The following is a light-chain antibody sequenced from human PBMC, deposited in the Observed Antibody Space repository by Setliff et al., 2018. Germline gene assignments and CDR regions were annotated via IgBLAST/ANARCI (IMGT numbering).Light chain of an antibody. V-gene: IGLV1-44*01. J-gene: IGLJ1*01. Sequence: QSVLTQPPSASGTPGQRVTVSCSGSSSNFGSRSVSWFQQLPGTPPKLLIYSNNQRPSGVPDRFSGSKSGSSASLAISGLQSEDEADYYCQSYDNSLRYVFGSGTKVTVL. CDR1: SSNFGSRS. CDR3: QSYDNSLRYV. CDR2: SNN.